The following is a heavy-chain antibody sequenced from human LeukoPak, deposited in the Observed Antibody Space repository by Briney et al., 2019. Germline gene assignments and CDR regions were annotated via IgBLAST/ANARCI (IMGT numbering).Heavy chain of an antibody. Sequence: RGESLKISCKGSGYSFISHWIGWVRQVPGKGLEWMGIIYPGDSDTRYSPAFEGQVTMSVDKSISTAYLQWSSLKASDTAMYYCARRGTGWMAPTRWAFDIWGQGTMVTVSS. CDR2: IYPGDSDT. D-gene: IGHD5-24*01. CDR3: ARRGTGWMAPTRWAFDI. CDR1: GYSFISHW. V-gene: IGHV5-51*01. J-gene: IGHJ3*02.